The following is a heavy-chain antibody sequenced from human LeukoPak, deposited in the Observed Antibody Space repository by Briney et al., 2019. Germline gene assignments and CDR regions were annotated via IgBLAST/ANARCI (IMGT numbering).Heavy chain of an antibody. CDR3: ARDCSTSCHAFDI. CDR2: INPKSGGT. CDR1: GYTFTDYY. D-gene: IGHD2-2*01. V-gene: IGHV1-2*02. Sequence: ASVKVSCKVSGYTFTDYYMHWVRQAPGQGLEWMGWINPKSGGTNYAQKLQGRVTMTTDTSTSTAYMELRSLRSDDTAVYYCARDCSTSCHAFDIWGQGTMVTVSS. J-gene: IGHJ3*02.